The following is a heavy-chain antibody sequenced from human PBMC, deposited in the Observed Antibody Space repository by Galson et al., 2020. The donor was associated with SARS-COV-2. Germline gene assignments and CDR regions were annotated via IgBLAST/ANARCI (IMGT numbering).Heavy chain of an antibody. V-gene: IGHV3-66*01. CDR3: AKGGGPGREWFDP. Sequence: GGSLRLSCAGSELIVNNNYMSWVRQAPGKGLEWVSFIDVVGRTSYADSVKGRFTISRDNSKKTLYLQMNSLRGEDTAVYFCAKGGGPGREWFDPWGQGTLVSVSS. D-gene: IGHD1-26*01. CDR1: ELIVNNNY. CDR2: IDVVGRT. J-gene: IGHJ5*02.